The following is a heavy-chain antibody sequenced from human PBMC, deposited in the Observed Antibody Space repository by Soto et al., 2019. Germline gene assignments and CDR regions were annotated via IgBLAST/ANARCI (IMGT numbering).Heavy chain of an antibody. CDR1: GSSISSSSYY. D-gene: IGHD3-10*01. CDR3: ARQFLSYYYGSGSYFKRFNWFDP. J-gene: IGHJ5*02. Sequence: SETLSLTCTVSGSSISSSSYYWGWIRQPPGKGLEWIGSIYYSGSTYYNPSLKSRVTISVDTSKNQFSLKLSSVTAADTAVYYCARQFLSYYYGSGSYFKRFNWFDPWGQGTLVTVSS. CDR2: IYYSGST. V-gene: IGHV4-39*01.